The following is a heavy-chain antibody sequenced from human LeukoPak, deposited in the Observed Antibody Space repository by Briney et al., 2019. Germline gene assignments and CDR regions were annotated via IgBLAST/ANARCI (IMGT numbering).Heavy chain of an antibody. CDR3: ASRIAAAGSFDY. V-gene: IGHV3-48*03. Sequence: GGSLRLSCAASGFTFSSYEMNWVRQAPGKGLEWVSYISSSGSTIYYADSVKGRFTISRDNAKNSLYLQMNSLRAEDTAVYYCASRIAAAGSFDYWGQGTLVTVSS. D-gene: IGHD6-13*01. CDR1: GFTFSSYE. J-gene: IGHJ4*02. CDR2: ISSSGSTI.